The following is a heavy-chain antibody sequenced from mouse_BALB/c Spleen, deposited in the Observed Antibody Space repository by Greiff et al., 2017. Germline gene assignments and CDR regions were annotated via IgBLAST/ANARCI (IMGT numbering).Heavy chain of an antibody. CDR3: TRIYYDYGVFDY. V-gene: IGHV1S81*02. J-gene: IGHJ2*01. CDR2: INPSNGGT. Sequence: QVQLQQPGAELVKPGASVKLSCKASGYTFTSYYMYWVKQRPGQGLEWIGGINPSNGGTNFNEKFKSKATLTVDKSSSTAYMQLSSLTSEDSAVYYCTRIYYDYGVFDYWGQGTTLTVS. D-gene: IGHD2-4*01. CDR1: GYTFTSYY.